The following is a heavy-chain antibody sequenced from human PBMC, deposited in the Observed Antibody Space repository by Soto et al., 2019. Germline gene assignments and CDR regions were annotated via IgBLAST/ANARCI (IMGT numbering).Heavy chain of an antibody. CDR1: GYTFASYA. CDR3: AKAVGSYGNFDY. J-gene: IGHJ4*01. V-gene: IGHV1-3*01. Sequence: ASVKVSCKTSGYTFASYARQWVRQAPGQRLERMGRINAGNGNTKYSQKLQGRVTITRYTSASTAYMELNSLRAEDTALYYCAKAVGSYGNFDYWGHGTLVTVSS. CDR2: INAGNGNT. D-gene: IGHD5-18*01.